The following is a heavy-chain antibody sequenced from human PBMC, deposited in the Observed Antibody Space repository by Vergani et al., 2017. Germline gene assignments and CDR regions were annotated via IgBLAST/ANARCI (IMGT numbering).Heavy chain of an antibody. CDR1: GFTFSSYA. CDR2: IYSGGSST. V-gene: IGHV3-23*03. Sequence: EVQLLESGGGLVQPGGSLRLSCAASGFTFSSYAMSWVRQAPGKGLEWVSVIYSGGSSTYYADSVKGRFTISRDNSKNKLYLQMNSLGAEDTAVYYCAKDFSGSGVGYYYMDVWGKGTTVTVSS. D-gene: IGHD3-10*01. CDR3: AKDFSGSGVGYYYMDV. J-gene: IGHJ6*03.